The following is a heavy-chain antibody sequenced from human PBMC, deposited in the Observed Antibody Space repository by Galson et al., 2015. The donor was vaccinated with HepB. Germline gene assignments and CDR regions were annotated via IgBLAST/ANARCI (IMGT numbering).Heavy chain of an antibody. V-gene: IGHV3-30-3*01. Sequence: SLRLSCAASGFTFSSYAMHWVRQAPGKGLEWVAVISYDGSNKYYADSVKGRFTISGDNSKNTLYLQMNSLRAEDTAVYYCAREVVVGAPYLDYWGQGTLVTVSS. CDR2: ISYDGSNK. CDR3: AREVVVGAPYLDY. D-gene: IGHD1-26*01. J-gene: IGHJ4*02. CDR1: GFTFSSYA.